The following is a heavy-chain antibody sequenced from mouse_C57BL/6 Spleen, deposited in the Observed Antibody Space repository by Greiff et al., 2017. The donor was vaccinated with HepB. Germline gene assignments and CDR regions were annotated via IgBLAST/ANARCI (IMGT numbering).Heavy chain of an antibody. CDR1: GYAFSSSW. CDR2: IYPGDGDT. V-gene: IGHV1-82*01. Sequence: VQLQQSGPELVKPGASVKISCKASGYAFSSSWMNWVKQRPGKGLEWIGRIYPGDGDTNYNGKFKGKATLTADKSSSTAYMQLSSLTSEDSAVYFCAKVGYYGNPFFDYWGQGTTLTVSS. D-gene: IGHD1-1*01. CDR3: AKVGYYGNPFFDY. J-gene: IGHJ2*01.